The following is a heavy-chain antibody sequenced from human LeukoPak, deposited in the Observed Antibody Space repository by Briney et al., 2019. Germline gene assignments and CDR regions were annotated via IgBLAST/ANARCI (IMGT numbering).Heavy chain of an antibody. CDR1: GYTFTSYN. Sequence: GASVKVSCKASGYTFTSYNMHWVRQAPGQGLEWMRIIKPSGGSTTYAQKFQGRVTMTRDMSTSTLYMELSSLRSEDTAVYYCARVRDGYNDAYDIWGQGTMVTVSS. CDR3: ARVRDGYNDAYDI. V-gene: IGHV1-46*01. J-gene: IGHJ3*02. CDR2: IKPSGGST. D-gene: IGHD5-24*01.